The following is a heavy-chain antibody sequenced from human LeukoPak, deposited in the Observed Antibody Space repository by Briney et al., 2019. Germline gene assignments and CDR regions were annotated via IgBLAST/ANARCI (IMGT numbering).Heavy chain of an antibody. CDR1: GGSISSYY. V-gene: IGHV4-59*01. J-gene: IGHJ3*02. D-gene: IGHD6-19*01. CDR2: IYDSGST. Sequence: SETLSLTCTVSGGSISSYYWSWIRQPPGKGLEWIGYIYDSGSTNYNPSLKSRVTISVDTSKNQFSLKLSSVTAADTAVYYCARDGYSSGWGRAFDIWGQGTMVTVSS. CDR3: ARDGYSSGWGRAFDI.